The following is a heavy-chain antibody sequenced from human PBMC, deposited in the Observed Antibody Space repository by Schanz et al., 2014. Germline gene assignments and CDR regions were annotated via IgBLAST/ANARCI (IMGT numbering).Heavy chain of an antibody. J-gene: IGHJ4*02. CDR3: AKDHAGSDILTALGN. D-gene: IGHD3-9*01. V-gene: IGHV3-23*01. CDR1: GFTFSSYA. CDR2: ISGSGGST. Sequence: EVQLLESGGGLVQPGGSLRLSCAASGFTFSSYAMSWVRQAPGKGLEWVSGISGSGGSTFDADSGKGRFTISRDNSKNTLYLHMNSLRAEDTAVYYCAKDHAGSDILTALGNWGQGTLVTVSS.